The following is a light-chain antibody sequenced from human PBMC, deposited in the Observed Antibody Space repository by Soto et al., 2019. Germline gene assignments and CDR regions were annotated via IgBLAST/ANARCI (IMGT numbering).Light chain of an antibody. CDR1: QGISSA. J-gene: IGKJ4*01. CDR3: QQFNNYPLT. CDR2: DAS. V-gene: IGKV1D-13*01. Sequence: AIQLTQAPSSLSASVGDRVTITCRTSQGISSALAWYQQKPGKAPKLLIYDASSLEGGVPSRFSGSGSGTDFSLTISSLQPEDLATYYCQQFNNYPLTFGGGTKVDIK.